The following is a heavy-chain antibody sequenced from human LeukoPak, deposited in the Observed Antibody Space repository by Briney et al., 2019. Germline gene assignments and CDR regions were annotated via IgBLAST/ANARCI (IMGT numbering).Heavy chain of an antibody. Sequence: SETLSLTCAVSGGSISSGGYSWSWIRQPPGKGLEWIGYIYHNGNTYYSPSLKSRVTISVDRSKNQLSLRLSSVTAADTAMYYCASGGYSYGFDYWGQGTLVTVSS. J-gene: IGHJ4*02. V-gene: IGHV4-30-2*01. CDR3: ASGGYSYGFDY. CDR1: GGSISSGGYS. D-gene: IGHD5-18*01. CDR2: IYHNGNT.